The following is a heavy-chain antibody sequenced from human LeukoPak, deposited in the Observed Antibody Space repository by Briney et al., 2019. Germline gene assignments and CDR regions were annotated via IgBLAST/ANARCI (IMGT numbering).Heavy chain of an antibody. CDR2: MYSSGST. CDR1: GGSISSYY. V-gene: IGHV4-59*01. J-gene: IGHJ5*02. Sequence: PSETLSLTCTVSGGSISSYYWSWIRQPPGKGLEWIGRMYSSGSTNYNPSLKSRVTISVDTSKNQFSLKLSSVTAADTAVYYCARGRQSHSFRFDPWGQGTLVTVSS. CDR3: ARGRQSHSFRFDP. D-gene: IGHD2-21*01.